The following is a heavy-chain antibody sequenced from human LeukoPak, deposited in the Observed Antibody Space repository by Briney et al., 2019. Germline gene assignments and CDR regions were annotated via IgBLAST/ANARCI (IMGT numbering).Heavy chain of an antibody. CDR1: GGPITGSY. Sequence: ASETLSLTCTASGGPITGSYWSWIRQPPGKGLEWIGYIYYSGTTYYNPSLKSRVSISVDTSKNQFSLKLSSVTAADTALYYCARGSGYSYNEYYFDNWGQGTLVTVSS. CDR2: IYYSGTT. CDR3: ARGSGYSYNEYYFDN. J-gene: IGHJ4*02. V-gene: IGHV4-59*01. D-gene: IGHD5-18*01.